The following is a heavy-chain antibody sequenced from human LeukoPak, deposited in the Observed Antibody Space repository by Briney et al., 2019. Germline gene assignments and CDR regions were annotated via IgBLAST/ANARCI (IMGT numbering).Heavy chain of an antibody. D-gene: IGHD3-16*01. J-gene: IGHJ4*02. CDR2: IYASGTT. CDR3: ARESRGLWMYYFDY. V-gene: IGHV4-4*07. CDR1: GDSISGYY. Sequence: SETLSLTCTVSGDSISGYYWSWIRQPAGKGLEWIGRIYASGTTNYNPSLKSRVTMSVDTSKNQFSLKLSSVTAADTAVYYCARESRGLWMYYFDYWGQGTLVTVSS.